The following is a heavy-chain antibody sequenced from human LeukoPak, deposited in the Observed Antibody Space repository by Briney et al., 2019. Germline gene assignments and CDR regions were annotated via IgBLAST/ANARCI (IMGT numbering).Heavy chain of an antibody. CDR2: INAGNGNT. Sequence: GASVKVSCKASGYTFTSYAMHWLRQAPGQRLEGMGWINAGNGNTKYSQKFQGRVTITRDTSASTAYMELSSLRSEDTAVYYCARVGYSYGYTYLDYWGQGTLVTVSS. V-gene: IGHV1-3*01. D-gene: IGHD5-18*01. J-gene: IGHJ4*02. CDR1: GYTFTSYA. CDR3: ARVGYSYGYTYLDY.